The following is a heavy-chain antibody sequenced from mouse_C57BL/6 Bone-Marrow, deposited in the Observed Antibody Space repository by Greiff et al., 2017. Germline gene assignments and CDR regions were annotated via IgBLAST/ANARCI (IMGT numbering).Heavy chain of an antibody. CDR3: ARGWFLFAY. V-gene: IGHV1-81*01. CDR1: GYTFTSYG. J-gene: IGHJ3*01. D-gene: IGHD2-3*01. CDR2: IYPRSGNT. Sequence: QVQLQQSGAELARPGASVKLSCKASGYTFTSYGISWVKQRTGQGLEWIGEIYPRSGNTSYNEKFKGKATLTADKSSSTAYMELRSLTSEDSAVYFCARGWFLFAYWGQGTLVTVSA.